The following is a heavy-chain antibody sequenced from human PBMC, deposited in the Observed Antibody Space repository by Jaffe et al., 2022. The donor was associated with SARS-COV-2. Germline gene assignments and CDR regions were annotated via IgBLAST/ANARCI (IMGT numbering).Heavy chain of an antibody. CDR3: ARPIAVAPAGNAFDI. CDR2: IYYSGST. J-gene: IGHJ3*02. CDR1: GGSISSSSYY. D-gene: IGHD6-19*01. Sequence: QLQLQESGPGLVKPSETLSLTCTVSGGSISSSSYYWGWIRQPPGKGLEWIGSIYYSGSTYYNPSLKSRVTISVDTSKNQFSLKLSSVTAADTAVYYCARPIAVAPAGNAFDIWGQGTMVTVSS. V-gene: IGHV4-39*01.